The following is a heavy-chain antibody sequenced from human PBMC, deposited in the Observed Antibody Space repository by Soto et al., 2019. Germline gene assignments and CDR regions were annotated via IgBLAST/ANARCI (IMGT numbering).Heavy chain of an antibody. CDR3: ASGPMRESVVVTGYMDV. D-gene: IGHD2-2*01. CDR1: GYTFTSYG. CDR2: ISAYNGNT. V-gene: IGHV1-18*01. Sequence: ASVKVSCKASGYTFTSYGISWVRQAPGQGLEWMGWISAYNGNTNYAQKLQGRVTMTTDTSTSTAYMELRSLRSDDTAGYYCASGPMRESVVVTGYMDVWAKGTTVTVSS. J-gene: IGHJ6*03.